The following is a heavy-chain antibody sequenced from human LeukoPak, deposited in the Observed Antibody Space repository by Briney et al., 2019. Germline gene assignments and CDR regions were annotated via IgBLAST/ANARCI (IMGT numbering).Heavy chain of an antibody. CDR2: ISSSSSTI. Sequence: GGSLRLSCAASGFTFSSYSMNWVRQAPGKGLEWVSYISSSSSTIYYADSVKGRFTISRDNAKNSLYLQMNSLRAEDTAVYYCAREGGVVVLDYWGQGTLVTVSS. V-gene: IGHV3-48*04. CDR3: AREGGVVVLDY. CDR1: GFTFSSYS. J-gene: IGHJ4*02. D-gene: IGHD3-22*01.